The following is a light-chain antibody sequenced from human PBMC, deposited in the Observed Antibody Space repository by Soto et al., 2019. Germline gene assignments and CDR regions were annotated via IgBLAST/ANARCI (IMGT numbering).Light chain of an antibody. CDR1: SSDVGTYNY. J-gene: IGLJ2*01. Sequence: QSVLTQPASVSGSPGQSITISCTGTSSDVGTYNYVFWYQQHPGKAPKLMIYEVSNRPSGVSNRFSGSKSGNTASLNISGLQAEDEAHYYCSSYTSSSTVVFGGGTKLTVL. CDR2: EVS. V-gene: IGLV2-14*01. CDR3: SSYTSSSTVV.